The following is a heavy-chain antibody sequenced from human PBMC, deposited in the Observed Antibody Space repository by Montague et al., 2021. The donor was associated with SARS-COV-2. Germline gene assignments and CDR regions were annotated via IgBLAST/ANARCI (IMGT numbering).Heavy chain of an antibody. D-gene: IGHD5-24*01. CDR3: ATMATDLYYNGMDV. Sequence: SLRLSCAASGFTFSSYEMNWVRQAPGKGLEWVSYISSSGSTISYADSVKGRFTISRDNAKDSLYLRMNSLRAEDTAVYYCATMATDLYYNGMDVWGQGTTVTVSS. J-gene: IGHJ6*02. V-gene: IGHV3-48*03. CDR2: ISSSGSTI. CDR1: GFTFSSYE.